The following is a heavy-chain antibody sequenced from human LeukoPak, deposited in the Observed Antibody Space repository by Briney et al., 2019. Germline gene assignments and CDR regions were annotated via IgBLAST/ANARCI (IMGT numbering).Heavy chain of an antibody. D-gene: IGHD6-19*01. CDR3: TRVSGWIDY. CDR2: IRSKAYGGTT. J-gene: IGHJ4*02. Sequence: GGPLKLPCTAPGFPFGVYAMGWFRQAPGKGLEWVGFIRSKAYGGTTEYAASVKGRFTISRDDSKSIAYLQMNSLKTEDTAVYYCTRVSGWIDYWGQGTLVTVSS. V-gene: IGHV3-49*03. CDR1: GFPFGVYA.